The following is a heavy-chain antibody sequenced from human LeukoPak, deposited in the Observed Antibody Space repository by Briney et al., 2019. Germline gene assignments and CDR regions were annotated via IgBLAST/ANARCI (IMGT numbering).Heavy chain of an antibody. D-gene: IGHD6-19*01. Sequence: GGSLRLSCAASGFTVSSNYMSWVRQAPGKGLEWVSVIYSGGSTYYADSVKGRFTISRDNSKNTLYLQMNSLRAEDTAVYYCASPPRDIAMAGKGYYYGMDVWGKGTTVTVSS. CDR3: ASPPRDIAMAGKGYYYGMDV. CDR2: IYSGGST. CDR1: GFTVSSNY. J-gene: IGHJ6*04. V-gene: IGHV3-53*01.